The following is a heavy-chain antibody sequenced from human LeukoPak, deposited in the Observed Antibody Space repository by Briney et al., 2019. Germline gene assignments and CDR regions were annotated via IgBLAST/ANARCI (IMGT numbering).Heavy chain of an antibody. CDR1: GYTFTSYG. D-gene: IGHD2-2*02. CDR3: AKDLCSSTSCYNWCLDS. Sequence: ASVKVSCTASGYTFTSYGISWVRQAPGQGLEWMGWISAYNGNTNNSQKLQGRVTITTATSTSTANMKLRSLRSNDTALYYSAKDLCSSTSCYNWCLDSWGQGTLVTVSS. J-gene: IGHJ5*01. CDR2: ISAYNGNT. V-gene: IGHV1-18*01.